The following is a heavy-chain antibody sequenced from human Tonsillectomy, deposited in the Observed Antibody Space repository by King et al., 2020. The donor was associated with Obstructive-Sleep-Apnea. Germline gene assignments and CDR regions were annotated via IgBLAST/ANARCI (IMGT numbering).Heavy chain of an antibody. CDR3: ATDYGGPIISYYFDS. CDR2: ISYDGSNK. CDR1: GFTFSTYG. J-gene: IGHJ4*02. Sequence: HVQLVESGGGVVQPGRSLRLSCAASGFTFSTYGMHWVRQAPGKGLEWVAVISYDGSNKYYADSVKGRFTISRDNSKSTLYLQMNSLRTEDTAVYYCATDYGGPIISYYFDSWGQRTLVTVSS. D-gene: IGHD4-23*01. V-gene: IGHV3-30*03.